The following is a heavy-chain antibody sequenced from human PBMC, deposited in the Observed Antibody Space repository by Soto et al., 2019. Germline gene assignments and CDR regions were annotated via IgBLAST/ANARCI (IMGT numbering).Heavy chain of an antibody. CDR2: INHSGST. CDR1: GGSFSGYY. V-gene: IGHV4-34*01. J-gene: IGHJ4*02. CDR3: ARGYPTWFGGNYFDY. Sequence: SETLSLTCAVYGGSFSGYYWSWIRQPPGKGLEWIGEINHSGSTNYNPSLKSRVTISVDTSKNQFSLKLSSVTAADTAVYYCARGYPTWFGGNYFDYWGQGTMVTVSS. D-gene: IGHD3-10*01.